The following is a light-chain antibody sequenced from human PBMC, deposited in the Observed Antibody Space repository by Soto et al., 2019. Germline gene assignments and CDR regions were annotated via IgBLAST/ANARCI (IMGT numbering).Light chain of an antibody. Sequence: QSALTQPASVSGSPGQSITISCTGTNSDVGGYNSVSWYQQYPGKAPKLMIHDVSNRPSGVSDRFSGSKSGNTASLTISGLQPEDEADYYCSSYTTSISYVFGSGTKLTVL. J-gene: IGLJ1*01. V-gene: IGLV2-14*03. CDR3: SSYTTSISYV. CDR1: NSDVGGYNS. CDR2: DVS.